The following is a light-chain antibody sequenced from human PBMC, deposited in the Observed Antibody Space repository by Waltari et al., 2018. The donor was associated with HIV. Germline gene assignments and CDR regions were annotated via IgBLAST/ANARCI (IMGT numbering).Light chain of an antibody. CDR3: QSYATRALMV. Sequence: FMLTLPPPGSDPPGKTLTISCTRSSGSIAGNYLRTNQQRPGSSPITVIYENNERPSGVPDRFSGSIDNSSNSASLTISGLKTDDEADYYCQSYATRALMVFGGGTKLTVL. CDR2: ENN. J-gene: IGLJ2*01. V-gene: IGLV6-57*01. CDR1: SGSIAGNY.